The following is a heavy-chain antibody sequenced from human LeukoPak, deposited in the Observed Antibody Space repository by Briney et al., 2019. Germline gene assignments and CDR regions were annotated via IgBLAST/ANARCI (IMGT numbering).Heavy chain of an antibody. CDR3: AHRKNYYDSSVFDN. Sequence: KESGPTLVNPTQTLTLTCTFSGFSLNTRGVGVGWIRQPQGTALEWLALIYWDDDRRYSPSLKSRLTITKDTSKNQVVLTMTNMDPVDTATYFCAHRKNYYDSSVFDNWGQGTLVTVSS. CDR2: IYWDDDR. V-gene: IGHV2-5*02. CDR1: GFSLNTRGVG. D-gene: IGHD3-22*01. J-gene: IGHJ4*02.